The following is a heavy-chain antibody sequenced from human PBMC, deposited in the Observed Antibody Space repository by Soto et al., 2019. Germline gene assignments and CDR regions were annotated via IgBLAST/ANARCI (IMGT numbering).Heavy chain of an antibody. Sequence: GGSLRLSCAASGFTFSSYWMSWVRQAPGKGLEWVANIEQDGSEKYYVDSVKGRFTISRDNAKNSLYLQMNSLRAEDTAVYYCARRDIVVVPAAIGYYYYYYMDVWGKGTTVTVSS. J-gene: IGHJ6*03. CDR2: IEQDGSEK. D-gene: IGHD2-2*02. V-gene: IGHV3-7*01. CDR1: GFTFSSYW. CDR3: ARRDIVVVPAAIGYYYYYYMDV.